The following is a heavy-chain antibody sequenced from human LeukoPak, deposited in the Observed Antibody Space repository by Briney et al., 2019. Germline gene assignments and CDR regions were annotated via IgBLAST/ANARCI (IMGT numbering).Heavy chain of an antibody. CDR1: GFTLNTYA. CDR3: ARDTDEWYSSPGGY. V-gene: IGHV3-30*04. J-gene: IGHJ4*01. D-gene: IGHD1-1*01. Sequence: GGSLRLSCAASGFTLNTYAMHWVRQAPGKGLEWVAIISYDGSQKYYADSLRGRFTISRDNSRNTLYLQMNSLRDDDTALYFCARDTDEWYSSPGGYWGHGTLVTVSS. CDR2: ISYDGSQK.